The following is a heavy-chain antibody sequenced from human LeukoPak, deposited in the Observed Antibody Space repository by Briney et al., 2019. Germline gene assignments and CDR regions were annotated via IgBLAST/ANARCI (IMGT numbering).Heavy chain of an antibody. CDR1: VYTFTGYY. D-gene: IGHD2-15*01. CDR2: INPNSGGT. CDR3: AREVVAATVDY. V-gene: IGHV1-2*02. J-gene: IGHJ4*02. Sequence: ASVKVSCEASVYTFTGYYMHWVRQAPGQGLEWMGWINPNSGGTNYAQKFQGRVTMTRDTSISTAYMELSRLRSDDTAVYYCAREVVAATVDYWGQGTLVTVSS.